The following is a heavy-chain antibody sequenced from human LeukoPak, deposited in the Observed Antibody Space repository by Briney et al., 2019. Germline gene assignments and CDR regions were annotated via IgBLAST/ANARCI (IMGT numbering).Heavy chain of an antibody. Sequence: ASVKVSCKASGYTFTSNYIHWVRQAPGQGPEWMGVIIPSGGSTTYAQKFQGRVIMTRDTSTSTVYMDLSGLNSEDTAVYYCARAFTSGRRFDYWGQGTLVTVSS. CDR2: IIPSGGST. V-gene: IGHV1-46*01. J-gene: IGHJ4*02. CDR3: ARAFTSGRRFDY. D-gene: IGHD2-8*01. CDR1: GYTFTSNY.